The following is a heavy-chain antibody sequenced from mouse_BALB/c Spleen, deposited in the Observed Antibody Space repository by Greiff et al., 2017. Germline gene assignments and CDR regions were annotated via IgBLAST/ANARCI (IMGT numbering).Heavy chain of an antibody. CDR2: ISSGSSTI. J-gene: IGHJ4*01. Sequence: EVQLVESGGGLVQPGGSRKLSCAASGFTFSSFGMHWVRQAPEKGLEWVAYISSGSSTIYYADTVKGRFTISRDNPKNTLFLQMTSLRSEDTAMYYCARGLRDYYAMDYWGQGTSVTVSS. CDR1: GFTFSSFG. CDR3: ARGLRDYYAMDY. V-gene: IGHV5-17*02. D-gene: IGHD3-1*01.